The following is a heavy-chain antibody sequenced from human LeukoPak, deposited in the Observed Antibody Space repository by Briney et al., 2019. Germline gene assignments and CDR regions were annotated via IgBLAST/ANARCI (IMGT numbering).Heavy chain of an antibody. V-gene: IGHV3-53*01. CDR2: IYSGGST. D-gene: IGHD3-16*01. Sequence: SGGSLRLSCAASGFTVSSNYMSWVRQAPGKGLEWVSVIYSGGSTYYADSVKGRFTISRDSSKNTLYLQMNSLRAEDTAVYYCARDLHDAFDYWGQGTLVTVSS. J-gene: IGHJ4*02. CDR3: ARDLHDAFDY. CDR1: GFTVSSNY.